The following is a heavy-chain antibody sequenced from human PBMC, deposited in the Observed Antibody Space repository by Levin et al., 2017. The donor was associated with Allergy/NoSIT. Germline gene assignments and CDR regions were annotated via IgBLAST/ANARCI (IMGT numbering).Heavy chain of an antibody. Sequence: LSLPCAASGFIFRSYGMHWVRQAPGKGLEWVAVIWYDGSNKYYADSVKGRFTISRDNSKNTLYLQMNSLRAEDTAVYYCAREKNYYDSGGFFDYWGQGTLVTVSS. CDR3: AREKNYYDSGGFFDY. V-gene: IGHV3-33*01. CDR2: IWYDGSNK. D-gene: IGHD3-22*01. CDR1: GFIFRSYG. J-gene: IGHJ4*02.